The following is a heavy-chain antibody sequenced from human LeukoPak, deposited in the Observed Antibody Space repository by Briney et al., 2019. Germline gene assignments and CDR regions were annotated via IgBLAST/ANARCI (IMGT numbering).Heavy chain of an antibody. CDR1: GFTFGDYA. D-gene: IGHD3-10*01. CDR3: TRPAGSYSTSYYYYYMDV. J-gene: IGHJ6*03. Sequence: GGSLRLSCTASGFTFGDYAMSWVRQAPGKGLEGVGFIRSKAYGGTTEYAASVKGRFTISRDDSKSIAYLQMNSLKTEDTAVYYCTRPAGSYSTSYYYYYMDVWGKGTTVTISS. V-gene: IGHV3-49*04. CDR2: IRSKAYGGTT.